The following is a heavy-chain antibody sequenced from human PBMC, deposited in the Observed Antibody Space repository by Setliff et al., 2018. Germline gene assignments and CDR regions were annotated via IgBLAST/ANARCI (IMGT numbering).Heavy chain of an antibody. D-gene: IGHD1-1*01. CDR1: DDSISSRHYY. J-gene: IGHJ1*01. V-gene: IGHV4-61*09. CDR2: IYTSWST. CDR3: VREGYSEYFQD. Sequence: SETLSLTCTVSDDSISSRHYYWSWIRQPAGKGLEWLGQIYTSWSTNYNPSLKGRATLSIDASKKQFSLKLTSVTAADTAVYYCVREGYSEYFQDWGRGTLVTVSS.